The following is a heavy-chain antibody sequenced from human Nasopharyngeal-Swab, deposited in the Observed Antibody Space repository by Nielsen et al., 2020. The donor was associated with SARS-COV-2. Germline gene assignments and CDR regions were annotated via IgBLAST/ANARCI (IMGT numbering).Heavy chain of an antibody. V-gene: IGHV1-69*01. Sequence: WVRQAPGQGLEWMGGIIPIFGTANYAQKFQGRVTITADESTSIAYMELSSLRSEDTAVYYCARGFWGRTTGTTRYDAFDIWGQGTMVTVSS. D-gene: IGHD1-1*01. CDR2: IIPIFGTA. J-gene: IGHJ3*02. CDR3: ARGFWGRTTGTTRYDAFDI.